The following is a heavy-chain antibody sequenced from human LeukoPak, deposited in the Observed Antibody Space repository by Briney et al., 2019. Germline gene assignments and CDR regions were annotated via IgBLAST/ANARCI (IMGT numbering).Heavy chain of an antibody. D-gene: IGHD2-2*01. J-gene: IGHJ5*02. CDR1: GFTFSSYG. CDR2: IRYDGSNK. Sequence: GGSLRLSCAASGFTFSSYGMHWVRQAPGKGLEWVAFIRYDGSNKYYADSVKGRFTISRDNSKNTLYLQMNSLRAEDTAVYYCARGGGYCSSTSCYGNWFDPWGQGTLVTVSS. V-gene: IGHV3-30*02. CDR3: ARGGGYCSSTSCYGNWFDP.